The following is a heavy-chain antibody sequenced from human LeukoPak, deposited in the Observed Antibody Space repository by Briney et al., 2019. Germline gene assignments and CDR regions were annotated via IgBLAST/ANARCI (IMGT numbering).Heavy chain of an antibody. J-gene: IGHJ5*02. CDR2: ISSSGSTI. Sequence: GGSLRLSCAASGFTFSSYEMNWVRQAPGKGLEWVSYISSSGSTIYYADSVKGRFTISRDNAKNSLYLQMNSLRAEDTAVYYCAPRGITGTYWFDPWGQGTLVTVSS. CDR3: APRGITGTYWFDP. D-gene: IGHD1-7*01. V-gene: IGHV3-48*03. CDR1: GFTFSSYE.